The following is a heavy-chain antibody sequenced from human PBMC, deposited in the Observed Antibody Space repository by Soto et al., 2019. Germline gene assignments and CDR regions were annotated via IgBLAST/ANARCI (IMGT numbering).Heavy chain of an antibody. CDR3: ASAPRSYYYDSSGYYVVY. Sequence: SSTLSLTCSVSGGSVSSGSYYWSWIRQPPGKGLEWIGYIYYSGSTNYNPSLKIRVTISVDTSKNQFSLKLSSVTAADTAVHYCASAPRSYYYDSSGYYVVYWGQGTLVTVSS. CDR1: GGSVSSGSYY. V-gene: IGHV4-61*01. CDR2: IYYSGST. D-gene: IGHD3-22*01. J-gene: IGHJ4*02.